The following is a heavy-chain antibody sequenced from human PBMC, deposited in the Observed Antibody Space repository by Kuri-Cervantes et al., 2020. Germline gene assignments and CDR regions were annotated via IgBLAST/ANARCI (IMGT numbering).Heavy chain of an antibody. V-gene: IGHV3-7*01. CDR1: GFTFSSYG. CDR3: ARDYDFWSGEPEAYYGMDV. D-gene: IGHD3-3*01. J-gene: IGHJ6*02. CDR2: IKQDGSEK. Sequence: GGSLRLSCAASGFTFSSYGMHWVRQAPGKGLEWVANIKQDGSEKYYVDSVKGRFTISRDNSKNTLYLQMNSLRAEDTAVYYCARDYDFWSGEPEAYYGMDVWGQGTTVT.